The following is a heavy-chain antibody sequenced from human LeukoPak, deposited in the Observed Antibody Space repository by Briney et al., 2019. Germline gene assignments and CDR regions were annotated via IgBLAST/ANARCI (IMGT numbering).Heavy chain of an antibody. V-gene: IGHV4-34*01. CDR1: GGSFSGYY. CDR2: INHSGST. J-gene: IGHJ5*02. Sequence: SDTLSLTCAVYGGSFSGYYWSWIRQPPGKGLEWIGEINHSGSTNYNPSLKSRVTISVDTSKNQFSLKLSSVTAADTAVYYCARGRSRILYHGSWFDPWGQGTLVTVSS. D-gene: IGHD2-8*01. CDR3: ARGRSRILYHGSWFDP.